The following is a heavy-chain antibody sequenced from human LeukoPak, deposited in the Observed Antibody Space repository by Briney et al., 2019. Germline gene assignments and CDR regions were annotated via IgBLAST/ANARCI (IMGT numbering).Heavy chain of an antibody. J-gene: IGHJ4*02. CDR1: GGSISSYY. V-gene: IGHV4-59*08. CDR2: IYYSGST. D-gene: IGHD1-26*01. Sequence: ASETLSLTCTVSGGSISSYYWSWIRQPPGKGLEWIGYIYYSGSTNYNPSLKSRVTISVDTSKNQFSLKLSSVTAADTAMYYCARHPPYSAFDYWGQGTLVPVSS. CDR3: ARHPPYSAFDY.